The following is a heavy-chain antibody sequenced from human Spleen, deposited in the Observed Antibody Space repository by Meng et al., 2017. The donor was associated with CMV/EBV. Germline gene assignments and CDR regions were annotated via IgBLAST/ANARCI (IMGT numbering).Heavy chain of an antibody. Sequence: GESLKISCAASRFTFSRFGFHWVRQAPGKGLEWLAFIRYDGSEKYYADSVKGRFTISKDNSEYTLYLQMNSLRAEDTAVYYCAKDSSVAAHYYYYAMDVWGQGATVTVSS. CDR2: IRYDGSEK. J-gene: IGHJ6*02. D-gene: IGHD6-19*01. CDR1: RFTFSRFG. V-gene: IGHV3-30*02. CDR3: AKDSSVAAHYYYYAMDV.